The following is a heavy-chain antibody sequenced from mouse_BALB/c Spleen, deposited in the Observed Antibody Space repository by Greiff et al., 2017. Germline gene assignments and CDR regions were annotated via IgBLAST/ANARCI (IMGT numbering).Heavy chain of an antibody. D-gene: IGHD1-2*01. J-gene: IGHJ2*01. V-gene: IGHV5-6-5*01. Sequence: EVMLVESGGGLVKPGGSLKLSCAASGFTFSSYAMSWVRQTPEKRLEWVASISSGGSTYYPDSVKGRFTISRDNARNILYLQMSSLRSEDTAMYYCAIGPPYYGLDYWGQGTTLTVSS. CDR3: AIGPPYYGLDY. CDR2: ISSGGST. CDR1: GFTFSSYA.